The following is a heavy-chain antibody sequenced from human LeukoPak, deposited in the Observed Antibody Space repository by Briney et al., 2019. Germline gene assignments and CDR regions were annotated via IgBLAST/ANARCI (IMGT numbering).Heavy chain of an antibody. CDR2: ISSSGSTI. J-gene: IGHJ4*02. V-gene: IGHV3-11*01. D-gene: IGHD5-24*01. Sequence: PGGSLRLPCAASGFTFSDYYMSWIRQAPGKGLEWVSYISSSGSTIYYADSVKGRFTISRDNAKNSLYLQMNSLRAEDTAVYYCARARDGYNWDNVFDYWGQGTLVTVSS. CDR3: ARARDGYNWDNVFDY. CDR1: GFTFSDYY.